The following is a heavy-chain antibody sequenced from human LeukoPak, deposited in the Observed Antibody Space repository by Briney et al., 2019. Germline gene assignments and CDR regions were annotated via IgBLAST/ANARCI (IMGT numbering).Heavy chain of an antibody. Sequence: GGSLRLSCAASGFTFTTYSMNWVRQAPGKGLEWVSSITSSSTSMYYADSVKGRFTISRDNAKNSLYLQMNSLRAEDTAVYYCARTYYDILTGYNPHFDYWGQGTLVTVSS. CDR1: GFTFTTYS. J-gene: IGHJ4*02. CDR3: ARTYYDILTGYNPHFDY. CDR2: ITSSSTSM. D-gene: IGHD3-9*01. V-gene: IGHV3-21*01.